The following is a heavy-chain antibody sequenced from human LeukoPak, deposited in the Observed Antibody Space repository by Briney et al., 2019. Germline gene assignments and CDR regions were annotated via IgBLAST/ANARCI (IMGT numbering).Heavy chain of an antibody. CDR1: GFTFSDDY. J-gene: IGHJ4*02. Sequence: PGGSLRLSCAASGFTFSDDYMSWIRQAPGKGLEWISDINRSGSNIHYADSVKGRFTISRDNAKKSLHLQMNSLRAEDTAVYYCARASVNYYDTSGYWAFDYWGQGTLVTVSS. CDR2: INRSGSNI. V-gene: IGHV3-11*04. D-gene: IGHD3-22*01. CDR3: ARASVNYYDTSGYWAFDY.